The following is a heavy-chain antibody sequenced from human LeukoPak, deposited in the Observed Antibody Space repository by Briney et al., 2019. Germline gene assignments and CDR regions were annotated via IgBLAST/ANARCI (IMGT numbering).Heavy chain of an antibody. D-gene: IGHD5-18*01. CDR2: TSFDGSNK. V-gene: IGHV3-30*04. J-gene: IGHJ4*02. CDR3: ARETMDTAMVLYFDY. Sequence: SGGSLRLSCAASGFTLSSYAMHWVRQAPGKGLEWVAVTSFDGSNKYYADSVKGRFTISRDNSKNTLYLQMNSLRAEDTAVYYCARETMDTAMVLYFDYWGQGTLVTVSS. CDR1: GFTLSSYA.